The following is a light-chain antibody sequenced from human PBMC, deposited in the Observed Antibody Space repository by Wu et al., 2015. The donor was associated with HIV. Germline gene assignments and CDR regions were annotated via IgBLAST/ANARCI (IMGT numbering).Light chain of an antibody. V-gene: IGKV3-11*01. J-gene: IGKJ2*03. CDR3: QQYNSYSYS. CDR2: GAS. CDR1: QSVSTY. Sequence: EIVLTQSPATLSLSPGERATLSCRSSQSVSTYLAWYQQKPGQAPRLLIYGASNRATGIPASFSGSGSGTEFTLTINSLQPDDFATYYCQQYNSYSYSFGRGPSWRSN.